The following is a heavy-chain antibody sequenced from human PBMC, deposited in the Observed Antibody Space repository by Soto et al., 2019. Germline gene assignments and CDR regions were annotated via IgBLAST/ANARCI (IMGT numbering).Heavy chain of an antibody. D-gene: IGHD6-19*01. Sequence: PSETLSLTCTVSGGSISSSSYYWGWIRQPPGKGLEWIGSIYYSGSTYYNPSLKSRVTISVDTSKNQFSLKLSSVTAADTAVYYCASVGYSSGWYKDYYYCGMDVWGQGTTVTVSS. J-gene: IGHJ6*02. CDR1: GGSISSSSYY. V-gene: IGHV4-39*01. CDR3: ASVGYSSGWYKDYYYCGMDV. CDR2: IYYSGST.